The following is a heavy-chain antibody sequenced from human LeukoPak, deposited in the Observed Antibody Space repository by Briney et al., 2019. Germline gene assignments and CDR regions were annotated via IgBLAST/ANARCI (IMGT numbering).Heavy chain of an antibody. CDR2: ISSSGTYI. V-gene: IGHV3-21*01. CDR3: ARIAVADNLFDY. J-gene: IGHJ4*02. CDR1: AFTFSGYS. Sequence: GGSLRLSCAASAFTFSGYSMTWVRQAPGEGLEWVSSISSSGTYIYYADSVKGRFTISRDNAKNSLYLQMNSLRAEDTAVYYCARIAVADNLFDYWGQGTLVTVSS. D-gene: IGHD6-19*01.